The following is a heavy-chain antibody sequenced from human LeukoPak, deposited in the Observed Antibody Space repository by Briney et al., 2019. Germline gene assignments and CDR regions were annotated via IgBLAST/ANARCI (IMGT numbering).Heavy chain of an antibody. CDR2: IQSDGSQE. Sequence: GGSRRLSCATSGFIFSHFGMHWVRQAPGKGLEWVAAIQSDGSQEYFADSVKGRSTISRDKSKSTMYLQIDTLRAEDTAVYYCARDSCLIKTCLDYWGQGTLVTVSS. CDR1: GFIFSHFG. D-gene: IGHD3-10*01. V-gene: IGHV3-33*01. J-gene: IGHJ4*02. CDR3: ARDSCLIKTCLDY.